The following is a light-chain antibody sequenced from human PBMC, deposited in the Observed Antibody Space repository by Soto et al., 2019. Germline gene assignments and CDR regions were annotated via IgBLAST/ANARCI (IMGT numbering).Light chain of an antibody. V-gene: IGKV1-5*03. CDR2: KAS. CDR3: RQYNSYPVT. CDR1: HSISSW. Sequence: DIQMTQSPSTLSASVGDRVTITCRASHSISSWLAWYQQKPGKAPKVLIHKASSLESGVPSRFSGSGSGTEFTLTISSLQPDDFATYYCRQYNSYPVTFGGGTKVEIK. J-gene: IGKJ4*01.